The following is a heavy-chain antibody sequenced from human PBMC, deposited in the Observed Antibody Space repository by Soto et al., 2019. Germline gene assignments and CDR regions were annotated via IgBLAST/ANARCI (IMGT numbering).Heavy chain of an antibody. V-gene: IGHV4-39*01. J-gene: IGHJ6*02. CDR3: ARRGGGAMVYYYYGMDV. Sequence: SETLSLTCTVSGGSISSSSYYWGWIRQPPGKGLEWIGSIYYSGSTYYNPSLKSRVTISVDTSKNQFSLKLSSVTAADTAVYYCARRGGGAMVYYYYGMDVWGQGTTVTVSS. D-gene: IGHD5-18*01. CDR2: IYYSGST. CDR1: GGSISSSSYY.